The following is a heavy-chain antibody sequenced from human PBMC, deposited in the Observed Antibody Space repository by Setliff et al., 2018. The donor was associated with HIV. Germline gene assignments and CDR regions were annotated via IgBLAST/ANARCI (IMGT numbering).Heavy chain of an antibody. V-gene: IGHV3-53*01. J-gene: IGHJ4*02. CDR3: AKEDSSTTSCPFDY. CDR2: IYSGGST. Sequence: GGSLRLSCAASEFTVSTNYMSWVRQAPVKGLEWVSLIYSGGSTYYTDSVKGRFTISRDNSKNTLYLQMINLRAEDTAVYYCAKEDSSTTSCPFDYWGQGIQVTVSS. CDR1: EFTVSTNY. D-gene: IGHD2-2*01.